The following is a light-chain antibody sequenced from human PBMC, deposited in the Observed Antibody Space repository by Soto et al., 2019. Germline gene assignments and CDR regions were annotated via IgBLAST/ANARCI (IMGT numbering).Light chain of an antibody. CDR1: QSISTY. CDR3: QLSDSRPHT. Sequence: DIQMTQSPSSLSASVGDRVTIACRASQSISTYLNWYQQKPGKAPEVLIYAVSSLQRGVPSRFSRSGSGTEFPLTISSLQPEEFAAYYGQLSDSRPHTLGRDTNLEIK. CDR2: AVS. J-gene: IGKJ2*01. V-gene: IGKV1-39*01.